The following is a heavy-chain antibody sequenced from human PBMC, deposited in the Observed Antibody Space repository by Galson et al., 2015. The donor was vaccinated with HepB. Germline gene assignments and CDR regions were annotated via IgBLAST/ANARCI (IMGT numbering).Heavy chain of an antibody. Sequence: SLRLSCAASGFTFSTYTTNWVRQAPGKGLEWVSSISSSSTYIYYADSVKGRFTISRDNAKNSLYLQLNSLTADDTAVYYCARSSDYGSGYDYWGQGTLVTVSS. D-gene: IGHD4-17*01. CDR2: ISSSSTYI. V-gene: IGHV3-21*01. CDR1: GFTFSTYT. J-gene: IGHJ4*02. CDR3: ARSSDYGSGYDY.